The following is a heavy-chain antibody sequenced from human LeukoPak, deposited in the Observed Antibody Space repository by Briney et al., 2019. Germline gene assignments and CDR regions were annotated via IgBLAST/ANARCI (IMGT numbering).Heavy chain of an antibody. Sequence: ASVKVSCKASGYTFSGYGMHWVRQAPGQGLEWMGGINPNSGCTNCAQTFQGRVTITRDNSISTAYMQLSSLRSDDTAVYYCAKTKAYSSGWYGGFDPWGQGTLVTVSS. CDR2: INPNSGCT. CDR3: AKTKAYSSGWYGGFDP. V-gene: IGHV1-2*02. CDR1: GYTFSGYG. D-gene: IGHD6-19*01. J-gene: IGHJ5*02.